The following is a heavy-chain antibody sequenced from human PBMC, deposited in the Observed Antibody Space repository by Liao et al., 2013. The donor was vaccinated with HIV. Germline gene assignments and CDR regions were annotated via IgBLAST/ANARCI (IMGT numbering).Heavy chain of an antibody. CDR2: INHSGST. CDR3: ARGRYSSTWTSFDF. CDR1: GGSFSGYY. Sequence: QVHLQQWGAGLLKPSETLSLTCAVYGGSFSGYYWSWIRQPPGKGLEWIGEINHSGSTNYNPSLKSRVTISVDTSKNQFSLKLTSVTAADTAVYFCARGRYSSTWTSFDFWGQGTLVTVSS. D-gene: IGHD6-13*01. J-gene: IGHJ4*02. V-gene: IGHV4-34*01.